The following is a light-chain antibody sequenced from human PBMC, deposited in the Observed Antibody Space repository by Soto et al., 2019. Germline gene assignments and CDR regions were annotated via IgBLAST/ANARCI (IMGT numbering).Light chain of an antibody. J-gene: IGKJ1*01. CDR1: QSVGGSY. V-gene: IGKV3-20*01. CDR3: QHYGSSPWT. Sequence: EIVLTQSPGTLSLSPGERATLSCRASQSVGGSYLAWFQQKPGQAPRRLIYVASTRATGVPDRLRGSGSATDSSLNINRPEPQDFAVYYCQHYGSSPWTLGPGTKVEIK. CDR2: VAS.